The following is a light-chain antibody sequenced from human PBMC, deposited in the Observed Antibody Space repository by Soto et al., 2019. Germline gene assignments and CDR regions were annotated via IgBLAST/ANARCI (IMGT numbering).Light chain of an antibody. CDR3: HQTFTPPLT. V-gene: IGKV1-39*01. CDR1: QSISNF. J-gene: IGKJ4*01. Sequence: DIEMTQSPSSLSASVGDRVTITCRASQSISNFLSWYRKSPGRAPELLIYGASTLQSGVPSRFSGSGSGTDFTLTISSLQPQDFATYWCHQTFTPPLTFGAGTQVDIX. CDR2: GAS.